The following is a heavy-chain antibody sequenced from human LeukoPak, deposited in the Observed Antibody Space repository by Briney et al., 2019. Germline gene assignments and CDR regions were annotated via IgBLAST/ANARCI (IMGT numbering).Heavy chain of an antibody. J-gene: IGHJ2*01. D-gene: IGHD2-21*02. CDR2: IYYSGST. CDR1: GGSISSGGYY. V-gene: IGHV4-31*03. Sequence: SQTLSLTCTVSGGSISSGGYYWSWIRQHPGKGLEWIGYIYYSGSTYYNPSLKSRVTISVYTSKNQFSLKLSSVTAADTAVYYCARAETAYCGGDCYSEYLDLWGRGTLVTVSS. CDR3: ARAETAYCGGDCYSEYLDL.